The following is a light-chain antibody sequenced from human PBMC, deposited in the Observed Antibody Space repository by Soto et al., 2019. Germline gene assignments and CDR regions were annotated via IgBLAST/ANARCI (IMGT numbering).Light chain of an antibody. Sequence: DIVMTQSPDSLAVSLGERATINCKSSQSVLYSSNNKNYLAWYQQKPGQPPKLLIYWASTRESGVPDRFSGSGSGTDFTLTISSLQAEDVAVYYCHQYLSTPWTFGQGTKVEI. CDR3: HQYLSTPWT. V-gene: IGKV4-1*01. J-gene: IGKJ1*01. CDR1: QSVLYSSNNKNY. CDR2: WAS.